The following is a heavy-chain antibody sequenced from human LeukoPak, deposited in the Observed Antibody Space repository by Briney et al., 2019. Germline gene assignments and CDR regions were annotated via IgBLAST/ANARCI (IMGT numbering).Heavy chain of an antibody. CDR1: GFTFSSYA. Sequence: PGGSLRLSCAASGFTFSSYAMSWVRQAPGKGLEWVSGISHSGGITYYADSVKGRFTISSDNSKNTLYLQMNSLRAEDTAVYYCAKDRSNWGWFDYWGQGTLVTVSS. D-gene: IGHD7-27*01. CDR2: ISHSGGIT. CDR3: AKDRSNWGWFDY. J-gene: IGHJ4*02. V-gene: IGHV3-23*01.